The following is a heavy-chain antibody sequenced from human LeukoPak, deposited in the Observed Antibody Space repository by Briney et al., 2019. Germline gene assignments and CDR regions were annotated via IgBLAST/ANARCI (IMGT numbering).Heavy chain of an antibody. CDR1: GGSISSYY. Sequence: AETLSLTCTVSGGSISSYYWSWIRQPAGKGLEWIGRIYASGSTKYNPSLKSRVTMSVDTSKNQFSLKLSSVTAADTAVYYCARAISNDDNSGYYYWGQGTLVSVSP. CDR2: IYASGST. D-gene: IGHD3-22*01. J-gene: IGHJ4*02. V-gene: IGHV4-4*07. CDR3: ARAISNDDNSGYYY.